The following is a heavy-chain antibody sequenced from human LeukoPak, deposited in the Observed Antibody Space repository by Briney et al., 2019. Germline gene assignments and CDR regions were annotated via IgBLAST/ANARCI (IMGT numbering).Heavy chain of an antibody. CDR3: AKRLDKSSYYSSFDF. D-gene: IGHD3-22*01. V-gene: IGHV1-8*01. CDR2: MNPNSGNT. Sequence: ASVKVSCKASGYTFTSYDINWVRQATGQGLEWMGWMNPNSGNTGYAQKFQGRVTMTRNTSISTAYMELSSLRAEDTAVYYCAKRLDKSSYYSSFDFWGQGTLVTVSS. J-gene: IGHJ4*02. CDR1: GYTFTSYD.